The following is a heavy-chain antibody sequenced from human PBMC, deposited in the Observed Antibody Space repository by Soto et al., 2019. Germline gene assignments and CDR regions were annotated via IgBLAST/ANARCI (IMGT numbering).Heavy chain of an antibody. Sequence: QLQLLESGSGLVKPSQTLSLTCAVSGGSISSGGYSWSWIRQPPGKGLEYIGYIYHSVSTYYNPSLKSRVTISVDRSKNQFSLRLSSVTAADTAVYYCARVPEYWGQGTLVTVSS. CDR3: ARVPEY. CDR1: GGSISSGGYS. J-gene: IGHJ4*02. CDR2: IYHSVST. V-gene: IGHV4-30-2*01.